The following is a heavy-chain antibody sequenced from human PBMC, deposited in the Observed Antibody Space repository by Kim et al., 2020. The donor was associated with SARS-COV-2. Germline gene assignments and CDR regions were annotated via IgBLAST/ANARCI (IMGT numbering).Heavy chain of an antibody. D-gene: IGHD3-22*01. V-gene: IGHV5-51*01. CDR3: ARTRTDRYFDY. Sequence: TPDSPSFQGQVTISADKSISTAYLQWTTLKASDTAIYYCARTRTDRYFDYWGQGALVTVSS. J-gene: IGHJ4*02. CDR2: T.